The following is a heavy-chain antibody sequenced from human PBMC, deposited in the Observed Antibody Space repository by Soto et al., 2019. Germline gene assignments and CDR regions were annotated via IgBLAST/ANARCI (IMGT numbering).Heavy chain of an antibody. CDR2: IYHSGST. CDR3: ARQGSVWYFLDS. J-gene: IGHJ4*02. D-gene: IGHD2-8*01. V-gene: IGHV4-39*01. CDR1: GGSISTSSYY. Sequence: SETLSLTCTVSGGSISTSSYYWGWIRQPPGKGLEWIATIYHSGSTYYNPSLKSRITISVDTSKNQFSLKLSSVTAADTAVYYCARQGSVWYFLDSWGQG.